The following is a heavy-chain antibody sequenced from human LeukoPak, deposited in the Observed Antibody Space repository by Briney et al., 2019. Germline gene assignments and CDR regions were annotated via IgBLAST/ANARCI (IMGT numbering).Heavy chain of an antibody. Sequence: ASVKVSCKVSGYTLTELSMHWVRQAPGKGLGWMGGFDPEDGETIYAQKFQGRVTMTGDTSTDTAYMELSSLRSEDTAVYYCATAADRYSYGYGSFDYWGQGTLVTVSS. CDR2: FDPEDGET. V-gene: IGHV1-24*01. CDR1: GYTLTELS. CDR3: ATAADRYSYGYGSFDY. J-gene: IGHJ4*02. D-gene: IGHD5-18*01.